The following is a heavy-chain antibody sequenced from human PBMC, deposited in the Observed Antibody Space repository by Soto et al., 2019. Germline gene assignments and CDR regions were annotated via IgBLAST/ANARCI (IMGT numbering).Heavy chain of an antibody. CDR3: VSDRGYGHASVPYS. CDR2: ISYDGGLQ. J-gene: IGHJ4*02. D-gene: IGHD5-18*01. Sequence: QAQLVESGGGVVQPGRSLRLSCAASGFTFSSYGMHWVRQAPGTGLEWVAVISYDGGLQHYADSVKGRFTISRDNSKNIVLLQMKSLRAEDMAVYYCVSDRGYGHASVPYSWGQGTLVSVSS. CDR1: GFTFSSYG. V-gene: IGHV3-30*03.